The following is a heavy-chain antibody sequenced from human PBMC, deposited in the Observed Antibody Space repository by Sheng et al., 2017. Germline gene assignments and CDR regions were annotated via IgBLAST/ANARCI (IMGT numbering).Heavy chain of an antibody. CDR1: VGPSVVTT. CDR2: SIIVEAP. CDR3: ARPLDTVTTSWFDP. Sequence: QVQLQQWGAGLVEAFGDPCPSPXLSMVGPSVVTTGAGSASPQGRGWSGLGKSIIVEAPTTTRPSKSRVTISVDTSKNQFSLKLSSVTAADTAVYYCARPLDTVTTSWFDPWGQGTLVTVSS. J-gene: IGHJ5*02. V-gene: IGHV4-34*01. D-gene: IGHD4-17*01.